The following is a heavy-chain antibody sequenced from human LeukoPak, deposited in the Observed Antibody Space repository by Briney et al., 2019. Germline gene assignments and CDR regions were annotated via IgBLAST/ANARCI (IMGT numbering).Heavy chain of an antibody. CDR3: ARGASLTYYYESGDYYLFDY. D-gene: IGHD3-22*01. CDR2: INPKSGAT. V-gene: IGHV1-2*02. Sequence: ASVKVSCKASGYTFTSNDINWVRQATGQGLEWMGWINPKSGATKYAQNFQGRVTMTRDRPITTVNMELSRLGYDDRAVYYCARGASLTYYYESGDYYLFDYWGQGTLVTVSS. J-gene: IGHJ4*02. CDR1: GYTFTSND.